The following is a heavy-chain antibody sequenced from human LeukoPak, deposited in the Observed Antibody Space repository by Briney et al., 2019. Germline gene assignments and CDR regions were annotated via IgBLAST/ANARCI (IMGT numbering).Heavy chain of an antibody. CDR3: ARSTYSYYFDY. D-gene: IGHD2-15*01. CDR1: GGSISSGSYY. J-gene: IGHJ4*02. V-gene: IGHV4-61*02. CDR2: IYTSGST. Sequence: SETLSLTCTVSGGSISSGSYYWSWIRQPAGKGLEWIGRIYTSGSTNYNPSLKSRVTISVDTSKNQFSLKLSSVTAAGTAVYYCARSTYSYYFDYWGQGTLVTVSS.